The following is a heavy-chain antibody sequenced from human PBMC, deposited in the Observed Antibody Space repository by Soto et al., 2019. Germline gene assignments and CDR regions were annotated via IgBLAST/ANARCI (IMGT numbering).Heavy chain of an antibody. J-gene: IGHJ4*02. D-gene: IGHD3-22*01. V-gene: IGHV3-11*04. CDR3: ARDPTYYYDSSGYHYYFDY. Sequence: GGSLRLSCAASGFTFSDYYMSWIRQAPGKGLEWVSYISSSDNIIYYADSVKGRFTISRDNSKNTLYLQMNSLRAEDTAVYYCARDPTYYYDSSGYHYYFDYWGQGTLVTVSS. CDR2: ISSSDNII. CDR1: GFTFSDYY.